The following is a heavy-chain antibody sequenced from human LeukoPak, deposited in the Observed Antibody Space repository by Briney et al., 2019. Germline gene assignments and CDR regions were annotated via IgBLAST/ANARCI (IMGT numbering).Heavy chain of an antibody. D-gene: IGHD6-6*01. V-gene: IGHV4-39*07. CDR3: ARGGGEDSSSSGWFDP. CDR1: GGSISSYY. CDR2: IYYTGNT. J-gene: IGHJ5*02. Sequence: SETLSLTCTVSGGSISSYYWGWIRQPPGKGLEWVGSIYYTGNTYYDPSLKSRVTISVDTSKNQFSLNLSSVTVADTAVYYCARGGGEDSSSSGWFDPWGQGTLVTVSS.